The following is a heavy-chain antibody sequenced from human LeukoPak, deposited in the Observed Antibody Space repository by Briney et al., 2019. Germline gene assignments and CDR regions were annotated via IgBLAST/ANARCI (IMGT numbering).Heavy chain of an antibody. D-gene: IGHD6-25*01. J-gene: IGHJ5*02. CDR3: ARGSGSMRWFDP. CDR2: MSTSGNS. V-gene: IGHV4-4*07. CDR1: GGSISGYY. Sequence: SETLSLTCTVSGGSISGYYWSWIRQPAGKGLEWIGRMSTSGNSNYIPSLVSRVTMSVDPSKNQFSLNLSSVTAADTAVYYCARGSGSMRWFDPWGQGTLVTVSS.